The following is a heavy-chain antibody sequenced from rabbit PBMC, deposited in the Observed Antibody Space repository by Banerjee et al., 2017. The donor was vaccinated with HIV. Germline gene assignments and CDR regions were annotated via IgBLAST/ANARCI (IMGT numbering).Heavy chain of an antibody. D-gene: IGHD4-2*01. V-gene: IGHV1S40*01. J-gene: IGHJ4*01. Sequence: QQLVESGGGLVKPGASLTLTCKASGFSFSSGQDMCWVRQAPGKGLEWIGCIYPGSGSTYYASWAKGRFTGSKTSSTTVTLQMTSLTAADTATYFCARDDAGVVGYDWDLWGPGTLVTVS. CDR1: GFSFSSGQD. CDR3: ARDDAGVVGYDWDL. CDR2: IYPGSGST.